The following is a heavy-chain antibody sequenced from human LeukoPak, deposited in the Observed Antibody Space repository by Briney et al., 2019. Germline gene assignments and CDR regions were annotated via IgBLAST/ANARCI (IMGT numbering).Heavy chain of an antibody. CDR3: ARAPGGRYFDY. V-gene: IGHV1-69*05. Sequence: RSFIPIFATATSAQKFQRRLTITTDESTTTAYMELSSLRSEDTAVYYCARAPGGRYFDYWGQGTLVTVSS. J-gene: IGHJ4*02. D-gene: IGHD2-2*01. CDR2: FIPIFATA.